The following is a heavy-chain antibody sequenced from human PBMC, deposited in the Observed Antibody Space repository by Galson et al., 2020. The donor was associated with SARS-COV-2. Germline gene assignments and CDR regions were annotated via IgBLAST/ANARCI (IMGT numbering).Heavy chain of an antibody. CDR2: IYFTGST. Sequence: SETLSLTCTVSGDSITTYYWSWIRQSPGKGLEWIGYIYFTGSTNYNPSLKSRVTISVDTSKNQFSLKLISVTAADTAVYYCARGEILYDYWGPGTLVTVSS. CDR1: GDSITTYY. D-gene: IGHD3-10*01. J-gene: IGHJ4*02. CDR3: ARGEILYDY. V-gene: IGHV4-59*01.